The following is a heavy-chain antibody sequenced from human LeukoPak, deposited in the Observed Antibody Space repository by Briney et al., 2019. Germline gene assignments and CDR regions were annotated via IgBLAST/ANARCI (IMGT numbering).Heavy chain of an antibody. V-gene: IGHV1-69*06. CDR2: IIPIFGTA. Sequence: ASVKVSCKASGGTFSSYAISWVRQAPGQGLEWMGGIIPIFGTANYAQKFRGRVTITADKSTSTAYMELSSLRSEDTAVYYCARSGYGYYGSGSYYHFDYWGQGTLVTVSS. D-gene: IGHD3-10*01. CDR3: ARSGYGYYGSGSYYHFDY. J-gene: IGHJ4*02. CDR1: GGTFSSYA.